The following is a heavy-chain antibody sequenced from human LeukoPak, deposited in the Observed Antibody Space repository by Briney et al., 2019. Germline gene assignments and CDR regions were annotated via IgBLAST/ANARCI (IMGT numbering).Heavy chain of an antibody. V-gene: IGHV3-9*01. CDR1: GFTFDDYA. J-gene: IGHJ4*02. D-gene: IGHD6-6*01. CDR2: ISWNSGSI. Sequence: PGRSLRLSCAASGFTFDDYAMHWVRQAPGKGVEWVSGISWNSGSIGYADSVKGRFSISRDNAKNSLYLQMNSLRAEDTALYYCAKDIWGGYSSSYGVLDYWGQGTLATVSS. CDR3: AKDIWGGYSSSYGVLDY.